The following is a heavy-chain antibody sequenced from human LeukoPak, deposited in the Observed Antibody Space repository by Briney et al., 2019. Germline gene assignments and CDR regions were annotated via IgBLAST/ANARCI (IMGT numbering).Heavy chain of an antibody. CDR2: IHHSGST. CDR3: ARRAIEAAARRWFDP. CDR1: GYSISSGYY. D-gene: IGHD6-6*01. J-gene: IGHJ5*02. Sequence: SETLSLTCIVSGYSISSGYYWGWIRQPPGKGLEWIGNIHHSGSTYYNPSLKSRVTISVDTSKNQFSLKLSSVTAADTAVYYCARRAIEAAARRWFDPWGQGTLVTVSS. V-gene: IGHV4-38-2*02.